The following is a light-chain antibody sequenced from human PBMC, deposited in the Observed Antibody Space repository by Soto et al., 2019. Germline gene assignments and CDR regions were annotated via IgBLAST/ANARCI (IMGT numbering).Light chain of an antibody. CDR3: SAYTSASTLLYL. CDR1: SSDVGGYNY. CDR2: GVT. J-gene: IGLJ1*01. Sequence: QSALTQPASVSGSPGQSITISGTGTSSDVGGYNYVSWYQQHPGIAPKLLIYGVTNRPSGVSTRFSGSKSGNTASLTISGLQAKDEADYHCSAYTSASTLLYLFGTGTKLTVL. V-gene: IGLV2-14*01.